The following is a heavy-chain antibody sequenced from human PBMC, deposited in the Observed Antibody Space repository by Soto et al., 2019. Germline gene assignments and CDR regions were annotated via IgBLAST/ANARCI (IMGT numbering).Heavy chain of an antibody. CDR1: GFSVSSNY. D-gene: IGHD6-19*01. CDR3: ARETPVAGLDYYPHYGLDV. CDR2: IYIDGTT. V-gene: IGHV3-53*04. Sequence: EVQLVESGGGLVQPGGSLRLSCGASGFSVSSNYMNWVRQAPGKGLEWVSVIYIDGTTNYADSVKGRFTISRHNSGNTLYLQMDSLRPEDTAIYYCARETPVAGLDYYPHYGLDVWGQGTTVTVSS. J-gene: IGHJ6*02.